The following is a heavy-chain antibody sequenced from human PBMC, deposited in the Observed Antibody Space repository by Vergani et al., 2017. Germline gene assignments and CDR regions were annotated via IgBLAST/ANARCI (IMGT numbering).Heavy chain of an antibody. D-gene: IGHD1-26*01. CDR2: FDPEDGET. CDR1: GYTLTELS. Sequence: QVQLVQSGAEVKKPGASVKVSCKVSGYTLTELSMHWVRQAPGKGLEWMGGFDPEDGETIYAQKFQGRVTITADESTSTAYMELSSLRSEDTAVYYCARGGLYSGSWATGYGMDVWGQGTTVTVSS. V-gene: IGHV1-24*01. CDR3: ARGGLYSGSWATGYGMDV. J-gene: IGHJ6*02.